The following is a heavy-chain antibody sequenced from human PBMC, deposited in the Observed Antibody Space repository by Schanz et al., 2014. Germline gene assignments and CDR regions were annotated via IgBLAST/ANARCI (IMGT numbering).Heavy chain of an antibody. CDR1: GFTFSASA. J-gene: IGHJ4*02. CDR2: IGGSGDST. CDR3: VRLDVHDY. Sequence: EVHLLESGGGLVQPGGSLRLSCAASGFTFSASAMHWVRQAPGKGLEWVSGIGGSGDSTHYADSVKGRFIISRDNSKNTLYLQMSSLKTEDTAVYYCVRLDVHDYWGQGTLVTVSA. D-gene: IGHD3-16*01. V-gene: IGHV3-23*01.